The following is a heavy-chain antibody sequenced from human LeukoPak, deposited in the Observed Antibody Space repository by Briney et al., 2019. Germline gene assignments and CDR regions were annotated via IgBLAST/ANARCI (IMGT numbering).Heavy chain of an antibody. Sequence: GGSLRLSCAASGFSFSNYDMHWVRQAPGKGLEWVAVIWYDGSNKYYADSVKGRFTISRDNSKNTLCLQMNSLRVEDTAVYYCARGDPTVTTKQNFDYWGQGTLVTVSS. CDR3: ARGDPTVTTKQNFDY. D-gene: IGHD4-17*01. V-gene: IGHV3-33*01. CDR2: IWYDGSNK. J-gene: IGHJ4*02. CDR1: GFSFSNYD.